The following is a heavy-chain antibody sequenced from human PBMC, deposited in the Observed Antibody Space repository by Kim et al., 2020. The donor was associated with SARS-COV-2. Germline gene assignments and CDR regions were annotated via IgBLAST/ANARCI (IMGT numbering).Heavy chain of an antibody. Sequence: SVKVSCKASGGTFSSYAISWVRQAPGQGLEWMGGIIPIFGTANYAQKFQGRVTITADESTSTAYMELSSLRSEDTAVYYCARGGDYVLWYFQHWGQGTLVTVSS. J-gene: IGHJ1*01. CDR2: IIPIFGTA. D-gene: IGHD4-17*01. CDR1: GGTFSSYA. CDR3: ARGGDYVLWYFQH. V-gene: IGHV1-69*13.